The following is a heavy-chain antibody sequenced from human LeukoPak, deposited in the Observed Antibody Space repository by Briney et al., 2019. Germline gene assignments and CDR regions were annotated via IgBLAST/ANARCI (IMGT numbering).Heavy chain of an antibody. CDR3: ARPLAGGHSNGHFEY. CDR1: GYTFTSYW. J-gene: IGHJ4*02. Sequence: GESLKISCKGSGYTFTSYWLAWVRQMPGKGLEWMGIIYPGDSETRYSPSFQGQVTISADIATTTAYLQWSSLKASDTAMYYCARPLAGGHSNGHFEYWGQGTPVTVSS. D-gene: IGHD6-19*01. V-gene: IGHV5-51*01. CDR2: IYPGDSET.